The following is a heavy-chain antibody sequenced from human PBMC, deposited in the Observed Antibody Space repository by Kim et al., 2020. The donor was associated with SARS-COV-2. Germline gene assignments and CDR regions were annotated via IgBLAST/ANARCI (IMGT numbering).Heavy chain of an antibody. Sequence: GGSLRLSCAASGFTFSSYWMSWVRQAPGKGLEWVANIKQDGSEKYYVDSVKGRFTISRDNAKNSLYLQMNSLRAEDTAVYYCARVGPRRDWNYEDYWGQGTLVTVSS. CDR3: ARVGPRRDWNYEDY. D-gene: IGHD1-7*01. J-gene: IGHJ4*02. CDR2: IKQDGSEK. CDR1: GFTFSSYW. V-gene: IGHV3-7*01.